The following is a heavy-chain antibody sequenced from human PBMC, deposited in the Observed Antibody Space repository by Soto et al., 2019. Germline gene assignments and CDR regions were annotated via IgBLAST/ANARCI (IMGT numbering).Heavy chain of an antibody. V-gene: IGHV4-31*03. Sequence: QVQLQESGPGLVKPSQTLSLTCTVSGASITSGGYYWSWIRQHPGKGLEWIGYIYYSVTTYYNPSLKSRVIISVDPSKNQFSRTLSSVTAADTAVYYCARAENERAGIYRPPDYWGQGTLVTVSS. CDR1: GASITSGGYY. CDR2: IYYSVTT. J-gene: IGHJ4*02. D-gene: IGHD5-12*01. CDR3: ARAENERAGIYRPPDY.